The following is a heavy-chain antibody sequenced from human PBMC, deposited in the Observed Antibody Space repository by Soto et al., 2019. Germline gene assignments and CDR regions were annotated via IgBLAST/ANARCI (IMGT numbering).Heavy chain of an antibody. CDR1: GYTFFSYG. V-gene: IGHV1-18*01. D-gene: IGHD1-26*01. CDR3: ARLVGPTSSDNWFDP. J-gene: IGHJ5*02. Sequence: QVKLVQSGAEVKKPGASVKVSCETSGYTFFSYGITCVRQAPGQGLEWMGWVSGYNGHTNYAQKFQGRVTMTRDISTNTAYMELRNLRSDDTAVYYCARLVGPTSSDNWFDPWGQGTLVTVSS. CDR2: VSGYNGHT.